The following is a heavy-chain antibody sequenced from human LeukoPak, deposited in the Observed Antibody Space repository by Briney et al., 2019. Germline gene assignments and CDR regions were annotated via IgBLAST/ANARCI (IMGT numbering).Heavy chain of an antibody. CDR2: IYYSGST. CDR1: VGSISSYY. D-gene: IGHD3-9*01. V-gene: IGHV4-59*01. Sequence: SETLSLTCTVSVGSISSYYWSCVRQPPGKGLGWIGYIYYSGSTNYNPSLKSRVTISVDTSKNQFSLKLSSVTAADTAVYYCARVSDILTGYDYWGQGTLVTVSS. J-gene: IGHJ4*02. CDR3: ARVSDILTGYDY.